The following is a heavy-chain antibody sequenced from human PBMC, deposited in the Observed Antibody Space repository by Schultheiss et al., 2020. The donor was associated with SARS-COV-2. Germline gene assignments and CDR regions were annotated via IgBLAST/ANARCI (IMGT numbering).Heavy chain of an antibody. CDR3: ARHGVGLDFDY. CDR1: GYTFTSYA. Sequence: GESLKISCKTSGYTFTSYAISWIRQAPGQGLEWMGWISAYNGNTNYAQKLQGRVTMTTDTSTSTAYMELRSLRSDDTAVYYCARHGVGLDFDYWGQGTLVTVSS. V-gene: IGHV1-18*01. J-gene: IGHJ4*02. CDR2: ISAYNGNT. D-gene: IGHD3-10*01.